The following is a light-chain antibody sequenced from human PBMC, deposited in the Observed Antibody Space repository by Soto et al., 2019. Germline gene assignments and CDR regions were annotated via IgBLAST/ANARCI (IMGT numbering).Light chain of an antibody. J-gene: IGKJ1*01. CDR1: QSISSW. CDR2: DAS. Sequence: DIQMTQSPSTLSASVGDRVTITCRASQSISSWLAWYQQKPGKAPKLLIYDASSLESGVPSRFSGSGSGTEFTLTISSLQPDDFPNSDCQQYNSYPWTFGQGTKVQIK. V-gene: IGKV1-5*01. CDR3: QQYNSYPWT.